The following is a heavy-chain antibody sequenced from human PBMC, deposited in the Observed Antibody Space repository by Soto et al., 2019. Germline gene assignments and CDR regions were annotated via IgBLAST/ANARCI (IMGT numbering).Heavy chain of an antibody. Sequence: EVQLVESGGGLVQPGGFLRLSCAASGFTFSSYWMSWVRQAPGKGLEWVANIKQDGSEKYYVDSVKGRFTISRDNAKNSLYLQMNSLRAEDTAVYYCARYVYCSSTSCYMAHDYYYYYMDVWGKGTTVTVSS. D-gene: IGHD2-2*02. CDR3: ARYVYCSSTSCYMAHDYYYYYMDV. CDR2: IKQDGSEK. J-gene: IGHJ6*03. CDR1: GFTFSSYW. V-gene: IGHV3-7*01.